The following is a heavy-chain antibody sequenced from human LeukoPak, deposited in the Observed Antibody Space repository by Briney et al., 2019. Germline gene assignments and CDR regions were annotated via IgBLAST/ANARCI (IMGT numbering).Heavy chain of an antibody. V-gene: IGHV1-46*01. CDR1: GYTFTSYY. CDR3: ARVGRGSYLYYFDY. CDR2: INPSGGST. D-gene: IGHD1-26*01. J-gene: IGHJ4*02. Sequence: ASAKVSCKASGYTFTSYYMHWVRQAPGQGLEWMGIINPSGGSTSYAQKFQGRVTMTRDMSTSTVYMELSSPRPEDTAVYYCARVGRGSYLYYFDYWGQGTLVTVSS.